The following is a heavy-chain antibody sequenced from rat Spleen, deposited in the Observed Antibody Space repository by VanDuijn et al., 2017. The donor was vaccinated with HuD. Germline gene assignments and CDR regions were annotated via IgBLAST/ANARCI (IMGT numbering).Heavy chain of an antibody. D-gene: IGHD1-6*01. CDR2: LSSDGGRN. V-gene: IGHV5-20*01. J-gene: IGHJ2*01. CDR1: GFTFSDYY. Sequence: EMQLVESGGGLVQPGRSMKLSCAASGFTFSDYYMAWVRQAPTKGLEWVTTLSSDGGRNFYRDSVKGRFTISRDNAKSSLYLQMDSLRSEDTATYYCTTDGYTTDYSGYWGQGVMVTVSS. CDR3: TTDGYTTDYSGY.